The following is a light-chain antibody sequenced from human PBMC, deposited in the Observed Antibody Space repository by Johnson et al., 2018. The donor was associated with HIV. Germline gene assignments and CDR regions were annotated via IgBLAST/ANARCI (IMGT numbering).Light chain of an antibody. CDR2: DNN. CDR3: GIWDSRLSAYV. Sequence: QSVLTQPPSVSAAPGQKVTISCSGSSSNIGNNYVSWYQQLPGTAPKLLIYDNNKRPSGIPDRFSGSKSGTSATLGITGLQTGDGADYYCGIWDSRLSAYVFGTGTKVTVL. J-gene: IGLJ1*01. V-gene: IGLV1-51*01. CDR1: SSNIGNNY.